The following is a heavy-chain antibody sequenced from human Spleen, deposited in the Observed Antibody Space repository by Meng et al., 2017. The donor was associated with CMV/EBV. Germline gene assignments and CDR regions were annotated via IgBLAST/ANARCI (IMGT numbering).Heavy chain of an antibody. J-gene: IGHJ5*02. V-gene: IGHV4-39*07. CDR3: ARDPGTHCIGTSCFSDWFDP. CDR2: IYYGGRT. D-gene: IGHD2-2*01. Sequence: STCYWGWIRQPPGKGLEWIGNIYYGGRTYYNPSLKSRVTISVDTSKNQFSLRLNSVTAADTAVYYCARDPGTHCIGTSCFSDWFDPWGQGTLVTVSS. CDR1: STCY.